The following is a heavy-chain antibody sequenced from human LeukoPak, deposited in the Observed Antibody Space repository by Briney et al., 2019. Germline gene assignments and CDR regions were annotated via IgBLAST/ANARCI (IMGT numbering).Heavy chain of an antibody. CDR1: GFTFSTYA. CDR3: AKAHGSLVWGFDY. D-gene: IGHD3-16*01. V-gene: IGHV3-23*01. CDR2: ISGSGGNT. J-gene: IGHJ4*02. Sequence: GGSLRLSCAAAAGFTFSTYAMSWGRQAPGKGAEWVSAISGSGGNTYNTDSVKGRLTISRDNSKNSLYLKMKSLRTEDTALYYCAKAHGSLVWGFDYWGQGTLVTVSS.